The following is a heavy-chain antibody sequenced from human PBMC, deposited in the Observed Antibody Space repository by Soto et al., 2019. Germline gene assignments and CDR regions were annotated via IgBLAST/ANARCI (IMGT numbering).Heavy chain of an antibody. D-gene: IGHD3-3*01. CDR1: GGSIGSYY. V-gene: IGHV4-59*08. CDR3: ARGGWRQIDY. CDR2: IYYSGST. J-gene: IGHJ4*02. Sequence: QVQLQESGPGLVKPSETLSLTCSVSGGSIGSYYWSWIRQPPGKGLEWIGYIYYSGSTNYNPSLKSRATISVDTSKNQFSLKLSSVPAAXXXXYYCARGGWRQIDYWGQGTLVTVSS.